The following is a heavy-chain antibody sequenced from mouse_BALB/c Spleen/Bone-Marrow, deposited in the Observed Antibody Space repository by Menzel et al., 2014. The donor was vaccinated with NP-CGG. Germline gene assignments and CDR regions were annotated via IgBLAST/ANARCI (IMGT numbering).Heavy chain of an antibody. V-gene: IGHV14-3*02. D-gene: IGHD2-14*01. Sequence: VQLKESGAELVKPGASVKLSCTASGFNIKDTYMHWVKQRPEQGLEWIGRVDPANGNTKYDPKFQGKATITADTSSNTAYLQLSSLTSEDTAVYYCARYRLGTYFDYWGQGTTLTFSS. J-gene: IGHJ2*01. CDR2: VDPANGNT. CDR1: GFNIKDTY. CDR3: ARYRLGTYFDY.